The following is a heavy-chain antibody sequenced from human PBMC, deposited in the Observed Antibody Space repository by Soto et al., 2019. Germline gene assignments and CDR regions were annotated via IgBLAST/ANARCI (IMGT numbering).Heavy chain of an antibody. V-gene: IGHV4-38-2*01. Sequence: QVQLQESGPGLMKPSETLSLTCAVSGNSISSDYYWGWIRQPPGKGLEWIGSIYHSGSTYYNPSLKSRVTISVDTSKNRFSLKMSSVTAADTAVYYCARLTQLGELDYWGQGTLVTVSS. J-gene: IGHJ4*02. CDR3: ARLTQLGELDY. CDR1: GNSISSDYY. D-gene: IGHD1-1*01. CDR2: IYHSGST.